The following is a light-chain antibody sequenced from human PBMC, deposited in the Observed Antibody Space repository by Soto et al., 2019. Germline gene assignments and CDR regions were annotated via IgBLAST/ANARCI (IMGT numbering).Light chain of an antibody. J-gene: IGKJ5*01. CDR1: QSVSSSY. CDR3: QQYNNWPIT. Sequence: EIVLTQSPGTLSLSPGERATLSCRASQSVSSSYLAWYQQKPGQAPRLLIYGASSRATGIPDRFSGSGSGTEFTLTISSLQSEDFAVYYCQQYNNWPITLGQGTRLEIK. CDR2: GAS. V-gene: IGKV3-20*01.